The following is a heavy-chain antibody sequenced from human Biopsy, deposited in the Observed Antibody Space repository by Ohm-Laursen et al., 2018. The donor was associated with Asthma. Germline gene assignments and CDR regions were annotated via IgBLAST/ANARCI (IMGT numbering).Heavy chain of an antibody. Sequence: SETLSLTCAYRGSFRGYVWTWIRQPPGKGLEGIGEIPQGGATTFNPSLKSRVTISIDPSKSQLSLRLTSMTAADTAVYYCVSGPQWSGLDVWGQGTTVTVSS. D-gene: IGHD2-8*01. CDR1: RGSFRGYV. CDR2: IPQGGAT. V-gene: IGHV4-34*01. J-gene: IGHJ6*02. CDR3: VSGPQWSGLDV.